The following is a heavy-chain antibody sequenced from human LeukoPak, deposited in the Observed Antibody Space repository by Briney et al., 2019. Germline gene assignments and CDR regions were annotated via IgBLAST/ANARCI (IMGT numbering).Heavy chain of an antibody. CDR2: INHSGST. V-gene: IGHV4-34*01. Sequence: SSETLSLTCAVCGGSFSGYYWSWIRQPPGKGLEWIGEINHSGSTNYNPSLKSRVTMSVDTSKNQFSLKLSSVTAADTAVYYCARGPYYYDSSGYYYWGQGTLVTVSS. J-gene: IGHJ4*02. CDR3: ARGPYYYDSSGYYY. CDR1: GGSFSGYY. D-gene: IGHD3-22*01.